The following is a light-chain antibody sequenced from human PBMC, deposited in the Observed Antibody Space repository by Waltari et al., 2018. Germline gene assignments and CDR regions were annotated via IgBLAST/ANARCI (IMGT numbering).Light chain of an antibody. V-gene: IGKV4-1*01. J-gene: IGKJ5*01. CDR1: QSILHSSNKKNY. CDR3: QQYSSTPFT. Sequence: DIVMTQSPDSLAVSLGERATINCRSSQSILHSSNKKNYLVWYQQKVGQPPKVLIYGASTRESGVPDRFSSGGSETDCTLTISSLQAEYVAVYYWQQYSSTPFTFGQGTRLEIK. CDR2: GAS.